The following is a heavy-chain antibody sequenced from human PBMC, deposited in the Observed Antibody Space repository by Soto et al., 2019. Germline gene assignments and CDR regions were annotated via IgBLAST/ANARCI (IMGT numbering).Heavy chain of an antibody. CDR2: IYDSGST. CDR3: ARNPGGVVRRWVYFDY. D-gene: IGHD3-10*01. Sequence: QVQLQESGPGLVKPSETLSLTCTVSGGSISSYYWNWIRQPPGKGLEWIGNIYDSGSTKYNPSLKSRITISVDTSKNQFSLKLSSVTAADTAVYYCARNPGGVVRRWVYFDYWGQGTLVTVSS. CDR1: GGSISSYY. J-gene: IGHJ4*02. V-gene: IGHV4-59*08.